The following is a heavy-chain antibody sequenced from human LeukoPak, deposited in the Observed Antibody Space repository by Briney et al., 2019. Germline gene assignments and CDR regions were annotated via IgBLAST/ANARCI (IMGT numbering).Heavy chain of an antibody. Sequence: PGGSLRLSCAASGFNYDEYGMSWVRQAPGKGLEWVAGIDKNGKTTDYVDSVKGRFTISRDNAKNSVHLQMNSLRVEDTALYYCARGRSLDCYVCPFDCWGQGAPVTVSS. J-gene: IGHJ4*02. CDR1: GFNYDEYG. D-gene: IGHD2-21*02. CDR3: ARGRSLDCYVCPFDC. V-gene: IGHV3-20*04. CDR2: IDKNGKTT.